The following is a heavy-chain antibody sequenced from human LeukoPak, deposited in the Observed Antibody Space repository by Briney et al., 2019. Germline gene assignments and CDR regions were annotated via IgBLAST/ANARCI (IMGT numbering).Heavy chain of an antibody. CDR2: ITSSGSST. Sequence: GGSLRLSCAASGFTFSDHDMNWDRQVQGKGREWVSFITSSGSSTCYADSVKGRITISRDNARNSLYLEMNRLRAEDTALYYCARERTNCYGDCYDCWGQGTLVTVSS. CDR3: ARERTNCYGDCYDC. D-gene: IGHD4/OR15-4a*01. J-gene: IGHJ4*02. CDR1: GFTFSDHD. V-gene: IGHV3-48*03.